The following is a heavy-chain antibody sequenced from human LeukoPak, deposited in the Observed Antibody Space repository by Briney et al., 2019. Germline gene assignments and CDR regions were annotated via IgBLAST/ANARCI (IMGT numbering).Heavy chain of an antibody. Sequence: ASVKVSCKASGYTFTGYYMHWVRRAPGQGFEWMGWINPNSGDTSYTQRFQGRVTMTRDTSISTAYMELSSLRSDDTAVYYCARAQSLTAPLGTFANSWGQGTLVTVSS. D-gene: IGHD3-16*01. J-gene: IGHJ4*02. CDR2: INPNSGDT. CDR1: GYTFTGYY. V-gene: IGHV1-2*02. CDR3: ARAQSLTAPLGTFANS.